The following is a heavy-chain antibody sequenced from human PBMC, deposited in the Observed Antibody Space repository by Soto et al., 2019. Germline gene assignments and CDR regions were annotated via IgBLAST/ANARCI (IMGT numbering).Heavy chain of an antibody. CDR3: ARTLGVTFLYFDY. D-gene: IGHD3-16*01. CDR2: IYYSGST. CDR1: GGSISSGGYY. J-gene: IGHJ4*02. V-gene: IGHV4-31*03. Sequence: SETLSLTCTVSGGSISSGGYYWSWIRQHPGKGLEWIGYIYYSGSTYYNPSLKSRVTISVDTSKNQFSLKLSSVTAADTAVYYCARTLGVTFLYFDYWGQGTLVTVSS.